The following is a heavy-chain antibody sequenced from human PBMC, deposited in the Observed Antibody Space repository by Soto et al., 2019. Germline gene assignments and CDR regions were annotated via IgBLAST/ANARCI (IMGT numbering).Heavy chain of an antibody. J-gene: IGHJ4*02. CDR1: GFTFSSYW. V-gene: IGHV3-7*01. D-gene: IGHD3-10*01. CDR2: IKQDGSEK. CDR3: ARDRSAYYYGSGRVLY. Sequence: GGSLRLSCAASGFTFSSYWMSWVRQAPGKGLEWVANIKQDGSEKYYVDSVKGRFTISRDNAKNSLYLQMNSLRAEDTAVYDCARDRSAYYYGSGRVLYWGQGTLVTVSS.